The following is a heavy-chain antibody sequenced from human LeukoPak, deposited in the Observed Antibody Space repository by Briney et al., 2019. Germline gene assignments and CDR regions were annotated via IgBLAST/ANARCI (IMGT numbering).Heavy chain of an antibody. CDR1: GFTFGDYS. V-gene: IGHV3-21*05. J-gene: IGHJ4*02. D-gene: IGHD1-20*01. Sequence: GGSLRLSCAASGFTFGDYSMNWVRQAPGRGLEWLSYIGLASGFTSYADSVKGRFTISSDTARNSLYLHLNSLRAEDTAVYFCARDHNWAFDSWGQGTLVTVSS. CDR2: IGLASGFT. CDR3: ARDHNWAFDS.